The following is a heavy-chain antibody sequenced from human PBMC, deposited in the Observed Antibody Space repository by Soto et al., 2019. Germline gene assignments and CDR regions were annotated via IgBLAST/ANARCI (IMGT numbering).Heavy chain of an antibody. CDR2: ISSSSSTI. J-gene: IGHJ4*02. V-gene: IGHV3-48*01. Sequence: GGSLRLSCAASGFTFSSYSINWVRQAPGKGLEWVSYISSSSSTIYYADSVKGRFTISRDNSKNTLYLQMNSLRAEDTAVYYCARETKDGLDYWGQGTLVTVS. CDR3: ARETKDGLDY. CDR1: GFTFSSYS.